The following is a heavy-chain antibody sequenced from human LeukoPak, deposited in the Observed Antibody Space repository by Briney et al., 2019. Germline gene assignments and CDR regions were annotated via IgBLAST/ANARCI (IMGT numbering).Heavy chain of an antibody. CDR2: IYTSGST. D-gene: IGHD2-15*01. J-gene: IGHJ4*02. CDR3: AKDLDIVVVVAATGGVDFGY. Sequence: SQTLSLTCTVSGGSISSGSYYWSWIRQPAGKGLEWIGRIYTSGSTNYNPSLKSRVTISVDTSKNQFSLKLNSVTAADTAVYYCAKDLDIVVVVAATGGVDFGYWGQGTLVTVSS. V-gene: IGHV4-61*02. CDR1: GGSISSGSYY.